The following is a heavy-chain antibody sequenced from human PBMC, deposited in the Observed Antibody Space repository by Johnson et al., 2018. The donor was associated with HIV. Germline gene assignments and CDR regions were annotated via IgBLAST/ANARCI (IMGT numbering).Heavy chain of an antibody. CDR3: ARALGYCSGGSGPLDAFDI. J-gene: IGHJ3*02. Sequence: VQLVESGGGLVQPGGSLRLSCAASGFTFSSYAMHWVRQAPGKGLEYVSAISSNGGSTYYANSVKGRFTISRDNYKNTLYLQMGSLRAEDMAVYYCARALGYCSGGSGPLDAFDIWGQGTMVTVSS. CDR2: ISSNGGST. V-gene: IGHV3-64*01. D-gene: IGHD2-15*01. CDR1: GFTFSSYA.